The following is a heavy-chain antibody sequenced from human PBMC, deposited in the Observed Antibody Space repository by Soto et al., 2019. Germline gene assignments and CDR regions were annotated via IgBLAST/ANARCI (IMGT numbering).Heavy chain of an antibody. CDR3: ARGRGNCPNDICYNFEY. J-gene: IGHJ4*02. V-gene: IGHV3-33*01. Sequence: QVQLVETGGGVVQPGGSLRISCSGYGFNFSNHAIHWVRQAPGKGLEWVAVVWYDGENEFYADSVKGRFTVSRDNSNNTLHLEMHSLRGDDTAVYYCARGRGNCPNDICYNFEYWGQGTQVTVSS. CDR1: GFNFSNHA. D-gene: IGHD2-8*01. CDR2: VWYDGENE.